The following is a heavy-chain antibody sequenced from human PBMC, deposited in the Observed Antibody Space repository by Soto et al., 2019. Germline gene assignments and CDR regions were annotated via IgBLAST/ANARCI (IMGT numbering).Heavy chain of an antibody. CDR3: ARVGSQLSSYYYYYYMDV. D-gene: IGHD1-1*01. Sequence: PGGSLRLSCAASGFTFSSYWMHWVRQAPGKGLVWVSRINSDGSSTSYADSVKGRFTISRDNAKNTLYLQMNSLRAEDTAVYYCARVGSQLSSYYYYYYMDVWGKGTTVTVSS. J-gene: IGHJ6*03. CDR1: GFTFSSYW. V-gene: IGHV3-74*01. CDR2: INSDGSST.